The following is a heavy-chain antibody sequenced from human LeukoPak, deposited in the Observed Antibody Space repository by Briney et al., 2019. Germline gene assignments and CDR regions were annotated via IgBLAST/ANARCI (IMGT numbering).Heavy chain of an antibody. J-gene: IGHJ3*02. D-gene: IGHD3-22*01. CDR3: AREHYDSSGYSDAFDI. CDR2: IYYSGST. V-gene: IGHV4-59*01. CDR1: GGSISSYY. Sequence: SETLSLTCTVSGGSISSYYWSWIRQPPGKGLEWIGYIYYSGSTNYNPSPKSRVTISVDTSKNQFSLKLSSVTAADTAVYYCAREHYDSSGYSDAFDIWGRGTMVTVSS.